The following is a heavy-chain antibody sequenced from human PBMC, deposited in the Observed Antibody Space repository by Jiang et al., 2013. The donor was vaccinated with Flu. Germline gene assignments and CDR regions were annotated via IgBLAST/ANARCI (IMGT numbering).Heavy chain of an antibody. D-gene: IGHD3-22*01. Sequence: EWMGWISAYNGNTNYAQKLQGRVTMTTDTSTSTAYMELRSLRSDDTAVYYCARDGGYYYDSSGYYEPLDYWGQGTLVTVSS. CDR3: ARDGGYYYDSSGYYEPLDY. J-gene: IGHJ4*02. CDR2: ISAYNGNT. V-gene: IGHV1-18*01.